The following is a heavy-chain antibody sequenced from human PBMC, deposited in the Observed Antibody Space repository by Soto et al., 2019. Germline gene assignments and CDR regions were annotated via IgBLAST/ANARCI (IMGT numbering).Heavy chain of an antibody. Sequence: GESLKISCKGSGYSFTNYWISWVRQMPGKGLEWMGRIDPSDSYTNYSPSFQGHVTISADKSISTAYLQWSSPKASDTAMYYCARRGEGEGGAFDIWGLGTMVTVSS. CDR2: IDPSDSYT. D-gene: IGHD3-10*01. J-gene: IGHJ3*02. CDR3: ARRGEGEGGAFDI. CDR1: GYSFTNYW. V-gene: IGHV5-10-1*01.